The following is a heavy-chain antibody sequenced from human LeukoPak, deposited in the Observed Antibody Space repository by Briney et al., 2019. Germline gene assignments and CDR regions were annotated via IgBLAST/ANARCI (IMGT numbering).Heavy chain of an antibody. J-gene: IGHJ4*02. CDR1: GFTFNNFW. D-gene: IGHD2-21*01. CDR3: ARKNSLDY. CDR2: MKQDGSEK. V-gene: IGHV3-7*01. Sequence: GGSLRLSCAASGFTFNNFWMGWVRQAPGKGLEWVANMKQDGSEKYYVDSVKGRFTISRDNAKNSLYLQMNSLRAEDTAVYYCARKNSLDYWGQGTLVTVSS.